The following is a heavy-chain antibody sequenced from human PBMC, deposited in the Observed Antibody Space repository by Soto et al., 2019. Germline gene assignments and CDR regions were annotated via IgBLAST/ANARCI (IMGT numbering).Heavy chain of an antibody. CDR3: AKSLWPAAGTSDRP. V-gene: IGHV3-23*01. CDR2: ISGSVGST. CDR1: GFTFSSYA. J-gene: IGHJ5*02. D-gene: IGHD6-13*01. Sequence: GGSLRLSCAASGFTFSSYAMSWVRQAPGKGLEWVSAISGSVGSTYYADSVKGRFTISRDNSKNTLYLQMNSLIAEDTAVYYCAKSLWPAAGTSDRPWGQGTLVTVSS.